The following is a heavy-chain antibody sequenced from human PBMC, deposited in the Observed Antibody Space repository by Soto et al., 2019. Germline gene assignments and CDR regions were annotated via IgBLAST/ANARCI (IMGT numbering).Heavy chain of an antibody. D-gene: IGHD4-17*01. CDR1: GFTFSSYG. V-gene: IGHV3-30*18. CDR2: ISFDENQK. J-gene: IGHJ4*02. Sequence: QVQLVESGGGVVQPGRSLRLSCAASGFTFSSYGRHWVRQAPGKGLEWVAIISFDENQKYYADSVKARFTISRDNSRNTLYLQMNSLRAEDTALYYCAKDRRDGEYNSVYDFWGQGTLVTVSS. CDR3: AKDRRDGEYNSVYDF.